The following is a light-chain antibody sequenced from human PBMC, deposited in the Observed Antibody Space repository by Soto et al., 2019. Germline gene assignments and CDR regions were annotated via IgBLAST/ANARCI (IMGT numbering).Light chain of an antibody. CDR2: GAS. CDR1: ENVRTF. J-gene: IGKJ1*01. CDR3: QQHRPSPPRT. Sequence: SKGKRVTLCCRVSENVRTFVDWYQQQPGQAPRLLIYGASNRATDIPARFSGSGSGTDFTLTISSLEPEEFAVQYYQQHRPSPPRTFGQGTKVDIK. V-gene: IGKV3-11*01.